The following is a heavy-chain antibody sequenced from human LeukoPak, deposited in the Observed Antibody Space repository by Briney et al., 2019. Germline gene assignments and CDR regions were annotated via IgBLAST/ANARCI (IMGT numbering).Heavy chain of an antibody. Sequence: SETLSLTCAVYGGSFSGYYWSWIRQPPGKGLEWIGEINHSGSTNYNPSLKSRVTISVDTSKNQFSLKLSSVTAADTAVYYCARARGYDYYYWGQGTLVTVSS. J-gene: IGHJ4*02. CDR2: INHSGST. CDR3: ARARGYDYYY. V-gene: IGHV4-34*01. D-gene: IGHD5-12*01. CDR1: GGSFSGYY.